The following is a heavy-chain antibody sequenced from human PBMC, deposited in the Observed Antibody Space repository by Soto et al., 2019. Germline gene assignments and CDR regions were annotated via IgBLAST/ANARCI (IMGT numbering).Heavy chain of an antibody. V-gene: IGHV4-31*03. J-gene: IGHJ4*02. CDR2: IYYSGST. CDR1: GGSISSGGYY. D-gene: IGHD3-22*01. Sequence: SETLSLTCTVSGGSISSGGYYWSWIRQHPGKGLEWIGYIYYSGSTYYNPSLKSRVTISVDTSKNQFSLKLSSVTAADTAVYYCARVNYYDSSGYFAYRGQGTLVTVSS. CDR3: ARVNYYDSSGYFAY.